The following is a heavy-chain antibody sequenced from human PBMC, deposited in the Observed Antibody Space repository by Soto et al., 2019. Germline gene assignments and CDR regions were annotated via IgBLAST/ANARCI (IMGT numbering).Heavy chain of an antibody. CDR3: ARGAKNIYAMDV. J-gene: IGHJ6*02. CDR1: GFAFSTYW. CDR2: IKFDGSST. Sequence: VPLVESGGGLVQPGGSLRLSCAASGFAFSTYWMHWVRQAPGKGLLWVARIKFDGSSTYSADSVKGRFTISRDDAKNTLYLQMNGLRVDDTAVYYCARGAKNIYAMDVWGQGTTVTVSS. V-gene: IGHV3-74*01.